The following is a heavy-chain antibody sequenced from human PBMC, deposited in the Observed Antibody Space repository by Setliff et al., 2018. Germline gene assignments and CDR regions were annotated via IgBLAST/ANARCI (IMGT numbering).Heavy chain of an antibody. J-gene: IGHJ3*02. D-gene: IGHD3-10*01. CDR3: AREGTPGAFDI. Sequence: PSETLSLTCTVSGYSISSGYSWSWIRQPPGKGLEWIGYIYHSGSTYYNPSLKSRVTISVDRSKNQFSLKLSSVTAADTAVYYCAREGTPGAFDIWGQGTMVTVSS. V-gene: IGHV4-38-2*02. CDR1: GYSISSGYS. CDR2: IYHSGST.